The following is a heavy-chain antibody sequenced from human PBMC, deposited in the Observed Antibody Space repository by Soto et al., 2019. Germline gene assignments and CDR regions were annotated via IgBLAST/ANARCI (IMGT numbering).Heavy chain of an antibody. V-gene: IGHV3-11*01. CDR2: ISYDASFI. Sequence: QIQLVESGGGLVKAGGSLRLSCAASGFTFSDYYMTWIRQAPGKGLEWVSSISYDASFINYADSVKGRFTISRDNAKKSRYLHINSLRAEDTAVYYWARDLQGSYFPLGDYWGQGTLLTVSS. CDR3: ARDLQGSYFPLGDY. J-gene: IGHJ4*02. D-gene: IGHD3-10*01. CDR1: GFTFSDYY.